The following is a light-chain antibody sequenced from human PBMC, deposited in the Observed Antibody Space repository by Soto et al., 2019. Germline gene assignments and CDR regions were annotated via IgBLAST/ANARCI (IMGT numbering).Light chain of an antibody. Sequence: EIVMTQSPATLSVSPGERATLSCRASQSVSSNLAWYQQKPGQAPRLLIYGASTRATGIPARFSGSRSGTAFTLTISSLQSEEFAVYYCQQYNNWPYNFGQGTKLESK. V-gene: IGKV3-15*01. J-gene: IGKJ2*01. CDR1: QSVSSN. CDR3: QQYNNWPYN. CDR2: GAS.